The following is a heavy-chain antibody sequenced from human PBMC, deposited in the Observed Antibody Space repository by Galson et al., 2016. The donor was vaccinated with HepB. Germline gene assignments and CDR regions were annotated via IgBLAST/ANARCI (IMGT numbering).Heavy chain of an antibody. CDR3: PRRLVGSYGNAFDL. D-gene: IGHD2-8*02. Sequence: VQVSCKASGYTFTAYAIHWVRQAPGQRLGWMAWINTAKGDTRYSQKLQGRVTLTRDTYATTASMELSSLSSAETAVYLCPRRLVGSYGNAFDLWGQGTLVTVSS. CDR1: GYTFTAYA. CDR2: INTAKGDT. J-gene: IGHJ3*01. V-gene: IGHV1-3*04.